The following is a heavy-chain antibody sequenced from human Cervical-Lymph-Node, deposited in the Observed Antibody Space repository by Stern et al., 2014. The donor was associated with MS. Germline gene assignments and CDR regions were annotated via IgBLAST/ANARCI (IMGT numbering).Heavy chain of an antibody. CDR1: GYTFTTYF. CDR2: INTSDGDT. CDR3: ARQRTTGHMDFDY. J-gene: IGHJ4*02. D-gene: IGHD1-1*01. V-gene: IGHV1-46*01. Sequence: QVQLVQSGAEVKKPGASVNVSCKASGYTFTTYFVHWVRQAPGQGLEWMGIINTSDGDTSYIRSFQGRVTMTRATSTNTVYLRLSNLKSEDTAVYYCARQRTTGHMDFDYWGQGTLVTVSS.